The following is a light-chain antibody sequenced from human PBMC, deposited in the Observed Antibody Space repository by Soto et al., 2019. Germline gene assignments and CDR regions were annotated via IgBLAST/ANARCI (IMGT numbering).Light chain of an antibody. CDR2: EGS. V-gene: IGLV2-23*01. J-gene: IGLJ3*02. CDR3: CSYAGSSTP. CDR1: SSDVGSYNL. Sequence: QSALTQPASVSGSPGQSITISCTGTSSDVGSYNLVSWYQQHPGKAPKLMIYEGSKRPSGVSNRFSGSKSGNMASLTISGLQAEDEADYYCCSYAGSSTPFGGGTKLTVL.